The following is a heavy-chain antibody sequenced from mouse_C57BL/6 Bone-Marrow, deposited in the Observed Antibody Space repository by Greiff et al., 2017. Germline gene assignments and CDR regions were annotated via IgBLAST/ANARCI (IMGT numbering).Heavy chain of an antibody. Sequence: EVQLQQSGAELVRPGASVKLSCTASGFNIKDDYMHWVKQRPEQGLEWIGWIDPENGDTEYASKFQGKATITADKSSNTAYLQLSSLTSDDTAVYYCTTLYYGNYDYFDYWGQGTTLTVSS. CDR2: IDPENGDT. CDR1: GFNIKDDY. D-gene: IGHD2-1*01. CDR3: TTLYYGNYDYFDY. V-gene: IGHV14-4*01. J-gene: IGHJ2*01.